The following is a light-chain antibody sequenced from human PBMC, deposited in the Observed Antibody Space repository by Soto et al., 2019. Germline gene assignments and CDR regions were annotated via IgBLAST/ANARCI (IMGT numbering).Light chain of an antibody. CDR1: QSVSSN. CDR2: GAS. CDR3: QQYNNWPPMFT. J-gene: IGKJ2*01. V-gene: IGKV3-15*01. Sequence: EIVMTQSPATLSVSPGERATLTCRASQSVSSNLAWYQQKPGQAPRLLIYGASTRATGIPARFSGSGSGTEFTLTISSLRSEDFAVYYCQQYNNWPPMFTFGQGTKVDIK.